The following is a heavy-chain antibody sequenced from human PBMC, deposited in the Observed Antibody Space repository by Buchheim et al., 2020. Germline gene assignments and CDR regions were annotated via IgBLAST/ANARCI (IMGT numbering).Heavy chain of an antibody. CDR1: GFTFSSYW. Sequence: EVQLVESGGGLVQPGGSLRLSRAASGFTFSSYWMSWVRQAPGKGLEWVANIKQDGSETYYVDSVKGRFTISRDNAKNSLYLQMNSLRAEDTAVYYCARVVERQQLEGGTDYWGQGTL. CDR2: IKQDGSET. D-gene: IGHD6-13*01. J-gene: IGHJ4*02. V-gene: IGHV3-7*01. CDR3: ARVVERQQLEGGTDY.